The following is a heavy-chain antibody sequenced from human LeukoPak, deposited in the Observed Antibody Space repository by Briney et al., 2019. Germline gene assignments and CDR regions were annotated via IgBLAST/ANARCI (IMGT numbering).Heavy chain of an antibody. Sequence: ASVKVSCKASGYTFTSYGISLVRQAPGQGLEWMGWISAYNGNTNYAQKFQGRVTMTTDTSTSTAYMELRSLRSDDTAVYYCARVPTYYFDSSGYYYPYYFDYWGQGTLVTVSS. CDR3: ARVPTYYFDSSGYYYPYYFDY. CDR2: ISAYNGNT. V-gene: IGHV1-18*01. J-gene: IGHJ4*02. CDR1: GYTFTSYG. D-gene: IGHD3-22*01.